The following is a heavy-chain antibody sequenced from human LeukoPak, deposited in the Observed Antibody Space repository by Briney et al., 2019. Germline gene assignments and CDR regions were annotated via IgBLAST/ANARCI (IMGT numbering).Heavy chain of an antibody. CDR1: GFTFSTYA. V-gene: IGHV3-23*01. J-gene: IGHJ4*02. CDR2: VSESGGST. Sequence: GGSLRLSCVASGFTFSTYAMGWVRQVPGKWLEWVSSVSESGGSTYYADSVKGRFTISRDNSKDTLSLQMNSLRAEDTAVYYCAKAIKLYYYDGSGYDFDYWGQGTLVTVSS. CDR3: AKAIKLYYYDGSGYDFDY. D-gene: IGHD3-22*01.